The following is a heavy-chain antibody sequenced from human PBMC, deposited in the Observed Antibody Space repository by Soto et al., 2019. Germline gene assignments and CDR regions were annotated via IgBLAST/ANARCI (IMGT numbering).Heavy chain of an antibody. CDR3: ARDDSSGHDAFDI. CDR1: GGTFSSYA. D-gene: IGHD3-22*01. J-gene: IGHJ3*02. Sequence: KVSFKASGGTFSSYAISWVRQAPGQGLEWMGGIIPIFGTANYAQKFQGRVTITADKSTSTAYMELSSLRSEDTAVYYCARDDSSGHDAFDIWGQGTMVTVSS. CDR2: IIPIFGTA. V-gene: IGHV1-69*06.